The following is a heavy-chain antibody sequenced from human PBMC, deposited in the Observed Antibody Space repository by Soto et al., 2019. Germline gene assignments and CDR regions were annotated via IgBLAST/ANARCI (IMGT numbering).Heavy chain of an antibody. V-gene: IGHV3-23*01. D-gene: IGHD3-16*01. CDR2: ISARSDNT. CDR3: AKRGDSYYYGMNV. J-gene: IGHJ6*02. Sequence: EVQLLASGGGLVQPGGSLRLSCAASGFTFYSYAMDWVRQAPGKGLEWVSSISARSDNTYYADSVKGRFTISRDHSKSTQYLQVNSLRAEDTAIYYCAKRGDSYYYGMNVWGQGTTVTVSS. CDR1: GFTFYSYA.